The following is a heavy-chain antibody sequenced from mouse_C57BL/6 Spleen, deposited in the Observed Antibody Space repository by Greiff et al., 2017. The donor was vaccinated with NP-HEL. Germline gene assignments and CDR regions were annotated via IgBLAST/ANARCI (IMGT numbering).Heavy chain of an antibody. Sequence: EVQLQQSGTVLARPGASVKMSCKTSGYTFTSYWMHWVKQRPGQGLEWIGAIYPGNSDTSYNQKFKGKAKLTAVTSASTAYMELSSLTNEDSAVYYCTRPSYYSNYAMDYGGQGTSVTVSS. CDR3: TRPSYYSNYAMDY. CDR2: IYPGNSDT. J-gene: IGHJ4*01. D-gene: IGHD2-5*01. V-gene: IGHV1-5*01. CDR1: GYTFTSYW.